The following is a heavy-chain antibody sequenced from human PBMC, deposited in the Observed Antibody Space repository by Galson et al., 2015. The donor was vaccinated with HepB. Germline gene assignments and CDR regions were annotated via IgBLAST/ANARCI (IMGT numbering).Heavy chain of an antibody. CDR2: ISGSDGST. J-gene: IGHJ4*02. CDR3: ARELAEQWLWGPAFDY. Sequence: SLRLSCAASGFTFTSYAMSWVRQAPGKGLEWVSGISGSDGSTYYPDSVKGRFTISRDNFKNTLYLQMNSLRAEDTAVYYCARELAEQWLWGPAFDYWGQGTLVTVSS. CDR1: GFTFTSYA. D-gene: IGHD6-19*01. V-gene: IGHV3-23*01.